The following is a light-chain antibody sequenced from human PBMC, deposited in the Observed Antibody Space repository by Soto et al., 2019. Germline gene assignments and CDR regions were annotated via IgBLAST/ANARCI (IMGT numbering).Light chain of an antibody. Sequence: QSLVTQPPSASGTPGQRGTISCSGSSSNIGRNSVNWYRQFPGTSPKLLIYSNNQRPSGVPDRFSGSKSGTSASLAISGLRSEDEDDYFCAAWDDSLNGLYVFGTGSKVTAL. CDR2: SNN. CDR1: SSNIGRNS. V-gene: IGLV1-44*01. CDR3: AAWDDSLNGLYV. J-gene: IGLJ1*01.